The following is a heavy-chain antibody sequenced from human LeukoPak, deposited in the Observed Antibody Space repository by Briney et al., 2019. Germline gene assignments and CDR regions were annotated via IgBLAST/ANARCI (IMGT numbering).Heavy chain of an antibody. CDR2: ISTSGST. CDR3: ARVRYSDSSVLTRKRSYYFDC. Sequence: SETLSLTCTVSGGSISSYYWSWIRQPAGEGLGSIGHISTSGSTNYNPSLKIRITMSVDTSKHQSSLKLSSVTAADTAAYDCARVRYSDSSVLTRKRSYYFDCWGQGTLVTASS. D-gene: IGHD3-22*01. V-gene: IGHV4-4*07. J-gene: IGHJ4*02. CDR1: GGSISSYY.